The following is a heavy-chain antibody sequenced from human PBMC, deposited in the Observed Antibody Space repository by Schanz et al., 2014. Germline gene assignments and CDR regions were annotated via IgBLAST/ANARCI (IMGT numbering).Heavy chain of an antibody. Sequence: VQLVESGGGVVQPGRSLRLSCAASGFTFSGYSMNWVRQAPGKGLEWVSYVSRSTPDIYYADSVKGRFTVSRDNAENALYLQMNSLRAEDTGLYFCARGGSGSHYRLDYWGQGTLVTVSS. CDR2: VSRSTPDI. D-gene: IGHD1-26*01. V-gene: IGHV3-21*03. J-gene: IGHJ4*02. CDR1: GFTFSGYS. CDR3: ARGGSGSHYRLDY.